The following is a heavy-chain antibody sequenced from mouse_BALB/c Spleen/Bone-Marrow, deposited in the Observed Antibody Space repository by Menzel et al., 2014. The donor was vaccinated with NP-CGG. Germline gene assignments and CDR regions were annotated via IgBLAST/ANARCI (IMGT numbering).Heavy chain of an antibody. CDR3: ARSILAPDY. CDR1: GYSFTDYP. J-gene: IGHJ2*01. D-gene: IGHD6-1*01. CDR2: ISTNSGNT. Sequence: VQLQQSGPELVRPGVSVKISCKGSGYSFTDYPMHWVKQSHVKSLEWIGVISTNSGNTNYNQKFKGKATMTVDRSSSTAYMELARLTSEDSAVYYCARSILAPDYWGQGTTLTVSS. V-gene: IGHV1-67*01.